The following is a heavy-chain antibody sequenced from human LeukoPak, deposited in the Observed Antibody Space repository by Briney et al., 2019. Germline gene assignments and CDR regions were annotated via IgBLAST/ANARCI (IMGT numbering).Heavy chain of an antibody. J-gene: IGHJ6*02. CDR2: TWFDDSYQ. CDR1: GFSFSSHG. D-gene: IGHD4-11*01. CDR3: ARETYSLADV. Sequence: GGSRRLSCAASGFSFSSHGMHWVRQAPGKGLEWVGVTWFDDSYQHYAGSVRGRFTIPRDNSKNTVYLQMNSLRAEDTAVYYCARETYSLADVWGQGTTVIVSS. V-gene: IGHV3-33*01.